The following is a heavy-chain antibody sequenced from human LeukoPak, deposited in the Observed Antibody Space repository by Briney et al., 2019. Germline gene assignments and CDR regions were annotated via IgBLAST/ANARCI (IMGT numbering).Heavy chain of an antibody. V-gene: IGHV3-30-3*01. CDR1: GFTFSSYA. CDR2: IPYDGSNK. D-gene: IGHD3-22*01. Sequence: GGSLRLSCAASGFTFSSYAMHWVRQAPGKGLEWVAVIPYDGSNKYYADSVKGRFTISRDNSKNTLYLQMNSLRAEDTAVYYCARELGEYYYDSSGDFDYWGQGTLVTVSS. CDR3: ARELGEYYYDSSGDFDY. J-gene: IGHJ4*02.